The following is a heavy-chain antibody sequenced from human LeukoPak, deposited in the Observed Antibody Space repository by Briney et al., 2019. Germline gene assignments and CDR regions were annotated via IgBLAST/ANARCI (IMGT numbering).Heavy chain of an antibody. J-gene: IGHJ6*02. Sequence: GGSLRLSCVASGFTFSTYAMHWVRQAPGKGLEWVAVILYDGNNKYYADFVKGRFTISRDNSKNTLYLQMNSLRAEDTAVYYCARGRKYSYGTYYYGLDVWGQGTTVTVCS. D-gene: IGHD5-18*01. V-gene: IGHV3-30-3*01. CDR3: ARGRKYSYGTYYYGLDV. CDR2: ILYDGNNK. CDR1: GFTFSTYA.